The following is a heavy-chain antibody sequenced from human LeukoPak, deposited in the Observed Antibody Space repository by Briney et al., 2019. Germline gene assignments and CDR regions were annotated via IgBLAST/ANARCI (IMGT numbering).Heavy chain of an antibody. D-gene: IGHD3-10*01. CDR3: VRSLGVAEY. V-gene: IGHV3-74*01. CDR1: AFTFSPYW. Sequence: PGGFLRLSCAASAFTFSPYWMHWVRQAPGKGLVWVSRINVDGSTTNYADSVKGRFTISRDNANNPLYLQMSSLRAEDTAVYYCVRSLGVAEYWGQGTLVTVSS. J-gene: IGHJ4*02. CDR2: INVDGSTT.